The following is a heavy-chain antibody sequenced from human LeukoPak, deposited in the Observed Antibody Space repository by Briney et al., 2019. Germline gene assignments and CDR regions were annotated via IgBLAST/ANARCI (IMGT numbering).Heavy chain of an antibody. J-gene: IGHJ4*02. D-gene: IGHD5-18*01. V-gene: IGHV3-48*02. Sequence: PGGSLRLSCAASGFTFSSYSTNWVRQAPGKGLEWVSYISSSSSTIYYADSVKGRFTISRDNAKNSLYLQMNSLRDEDTAVYYCARPRWLQFGPHDCWGQGTLVTVSS. CDR1: GFTFSSYS. CDR3: ARPRWLQFGPHDC. CDR2: ISSSSSTI.